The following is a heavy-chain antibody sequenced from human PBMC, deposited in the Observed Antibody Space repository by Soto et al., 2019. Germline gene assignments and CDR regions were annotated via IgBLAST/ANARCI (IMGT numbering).Heavy chain of an antibody. CDR3: AKDPSFDFLGCYDAFDI. CDR2: ISGSGGST. V-gene: IGHV3-23*01. CDR1: GFTFSSYA. J-gene: IGHJ3*02. D-gene: IGHD3-3*01. Sequence: GGSLRLSCAASGFTFSSYAMSCVRQAPGKGLEWVSAISGSGGSTYYADSVKGRFTISRDNSKNTLYLQMNSLRAEDTAVYFFAKDPSFDFLGCYDAFDIWGQGTMVTVSS.